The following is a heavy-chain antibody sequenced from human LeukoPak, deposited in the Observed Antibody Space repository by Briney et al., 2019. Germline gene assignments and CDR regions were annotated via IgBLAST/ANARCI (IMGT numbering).Heavy chain of an antibody. CDR1: GGSISSGGYY. CDR2: IYYSGST. V-gene: IGHV4-31*03. Sequence: SETLSLTCTVSGGSISSGGYYWSWIRQHPGKGLEWIGYIYYSGSTYYNPSLKSRVTISVDTSKNQFSLKLSSVTAADTAVYYCARVMAIAAAGSGYYFDYWGQGTLVTVSS. J-gene: IGHJ4*02. CDR3: ARVMAIAAAGSGYYFDY. D-gene: IGHD6-13*01.